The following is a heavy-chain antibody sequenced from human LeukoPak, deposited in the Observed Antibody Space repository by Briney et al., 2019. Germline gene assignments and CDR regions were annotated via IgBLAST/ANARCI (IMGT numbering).Heavy chain of an antibody. J-gene: IGHJ4*02. V-gene: IGHV1-8*01. D-gene: IGHD2-2*01. CDR3: ARDAPFLTGPIDY. Sequence: ASVKVSCKASGYTFTSYDINWVRQATGQGLEWMGWMNPNSGNTGYAQKFQGRVTMTRNTSISTAYMELSSLRSEDTAVYYCARDAPFLTGPIDYWGQGTLVTVSS. CDR2: MNPNSGNT. CDR1: GYTFTSYD.